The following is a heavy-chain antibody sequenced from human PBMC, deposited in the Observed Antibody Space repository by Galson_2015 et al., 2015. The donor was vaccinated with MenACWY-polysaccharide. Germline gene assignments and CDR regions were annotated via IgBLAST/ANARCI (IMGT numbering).Heavy chain of an antibody. CDR1: GFTFSSYD. V-gene: IGHV3-33*01. J-gene: IGHJ4*02. CDR2: IWYDGSNK. D-gene: IGHD3-10*01. Sequence: SLRLSCAASGFTFSSYDMHWVRQAPGKGLEWVAVIWYDGSNKYYADSVKGRFTISRDDSKNTLYLRMNSLRAEDTAVYYCARDLGSGALDYWGQGTLVTVSS. CDR3: ARDLGSGALDY.